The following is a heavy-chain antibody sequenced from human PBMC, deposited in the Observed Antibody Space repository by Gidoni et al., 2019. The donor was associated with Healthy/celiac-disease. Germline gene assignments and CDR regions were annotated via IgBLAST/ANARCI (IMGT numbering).Heavy chain of an antibody. CDR2: ISGSGGST. Sequence: EVQLLESGGGLVQPGGSLRLSCAASGFTFSNYAMSWVRQAPGKGLEWVSFISGSGGSTYYAGSVKGRLTISRDNSKNTLYVQMNSLRAEDTAIYYCARNSIAVAGPDIWGQGTMVTVSS. D-gene: IGHD6-19*01. CDR1: GFTFSNYA. J-gene: IGHJ3*02. V-gene: IGHV3-23*01. CDR3: ARNSIAVAGPDI.